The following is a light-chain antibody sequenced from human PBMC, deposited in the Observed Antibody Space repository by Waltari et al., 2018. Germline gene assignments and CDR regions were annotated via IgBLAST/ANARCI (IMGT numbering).Light chain of an antibody. J-gene: IGKJ4*01. CDR3: QQFMSYPIT. V-gene: IGKV1-5*03. Sequence: DIQMTQSPSTLSASVGDRVTITCRACQSIDSRLAWYQQKPGKAPKYLMFEASILENGVPPRFSGRRSVTEFTLTISSLQPDDVATYYCQQFMSYPITFGGGTKVEI. CDR2: EAS. CDR1: QSIDSR.